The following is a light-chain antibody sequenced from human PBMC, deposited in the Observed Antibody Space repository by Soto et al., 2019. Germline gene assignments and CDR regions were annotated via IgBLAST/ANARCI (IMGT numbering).Light chain of an antibody. CDR3: QQYDNSAPLS. CDR2: GAS. Sequence: EIVLTQSPGTLSLSPGERATLSCRASQSVSSSYLAWYQQKPGQAPRLLIYGASSRATGIPDRFSGSGSGTDFTLTISRLEPEDFALYYCQQYDNSAPLSFGGGTKV. V-gene: IGKV3-20*01. CDR1: QSVSSSY. J-gene: IGKJ4*01.